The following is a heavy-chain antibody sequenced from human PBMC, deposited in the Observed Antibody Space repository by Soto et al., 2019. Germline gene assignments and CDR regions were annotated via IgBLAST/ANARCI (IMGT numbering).Heavy chain of an antibody. Sequence: QVHLVESGGGVVQPGRSLRLSCTASGFTFSSFGIHWVRQAPGKGLEWVAIIWYDGGRKYYADSVKGRFTISRDDSQNTVYLQMNSLRSGDTAVYHCAIKGGYYYFDYWGPGTLVTVSS. CDR3: AIKGGYYYFDY. CDR2: IWYDGGRK. J-gene: IGHJ4*02. D-gene: IGHD5-18*01. CDR1: GFTFSSFG. V-gene: IGHV3-33*01.